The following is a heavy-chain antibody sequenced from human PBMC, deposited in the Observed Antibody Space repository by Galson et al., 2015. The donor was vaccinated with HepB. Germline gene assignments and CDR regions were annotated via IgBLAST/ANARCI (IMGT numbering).Heavy chain of an antibody. CDR1: GYTFTNYA. J-gene: IGHJ6*02. CDR3: ARGPSSLMDV. V-gene: IGHV7-4-1*02. Sequence: SVKVSCKASGYTFTNYATNWLRQAPGQGPEWMGWININTGNPTYAQGFTGRFVFSLDTSVSTAYLQISSLKAEDTAVYYCARGPSSLMDVWGQGTTVAVSS. CDR2: ININTGNP.